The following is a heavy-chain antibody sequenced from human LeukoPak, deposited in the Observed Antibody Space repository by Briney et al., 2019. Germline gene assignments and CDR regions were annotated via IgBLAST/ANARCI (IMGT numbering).Heavy chain of an antibody. V-gene: IGHV3-23*01. CDR1: GFTFSSYA. Sequence: HPGGSLRLSCAASGFTFSSYAMSWVRQAPGKGLEWVSAISGSGGSTYYADSVKGRFTISRDNSKNTLYLQMNSLRAEDTAVYYCAKFGGYSSSWSYYYYYYMDVWGKGTTVTVSS. J-gene: IGHJ6*03. CDR2: ISGSGGST. D-gene: IGHD6-13*01. CDR3: AKFGGYSSSWSYYYYYYMDV.